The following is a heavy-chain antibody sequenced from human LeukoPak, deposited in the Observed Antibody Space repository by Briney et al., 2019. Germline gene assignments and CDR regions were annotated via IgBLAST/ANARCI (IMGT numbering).Heavy chain of an antibody. J-gene: IGHJ4*02. V-gene: IGHV4-59*08. D-gene: IGHD1-1*01. CDR2: IYYTGST. CDR3: ASSPGTQYYFDY. Sequence: SETLSLTCTVSGASISSYYWSWIRLPPGKGLQWIGHIYYTGSTNYNPSLKSRVTISVDTSKNQFSLKLSSVTAADTAVYYCASSPGTQYYFDYWGQGTLVTVSS. CDR1: GASISSYY.